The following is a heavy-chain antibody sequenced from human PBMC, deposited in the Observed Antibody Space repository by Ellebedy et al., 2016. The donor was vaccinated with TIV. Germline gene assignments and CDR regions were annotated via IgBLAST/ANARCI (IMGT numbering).Heavy chain of an antibody. CDR1: GFTFSSYA. Sequence: GESLKISXAASGFTFSSYAMHWVRQAPGKGLEWVAVISYDGSNKYYADSVKGRFTISRDNSKNTLYLQMNSLRAEDTAVYYCASGEDLVGATTTDYWGQGTLVTVSS. J-gene: IGHJ4*02. CDR3: ASGEDLVGATTTDY. D-gene: IGHD1-26*01. CDR2: ISYDGSNK. V-gene: IGHV3-30-3*01.